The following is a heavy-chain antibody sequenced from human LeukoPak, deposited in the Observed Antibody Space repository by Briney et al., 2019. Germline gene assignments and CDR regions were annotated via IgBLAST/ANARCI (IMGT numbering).Heavy chain of an antibody. CDR3: ARVDRYYYYGMDV. Sequence: GASVKVSCKASRYTFTGYYMHWVRQAPGQGLEWMGWINPNSGGTNYAQKFQGWVTMTRDTSISTAYMELSRLRSDDTAVYYCARVDRYYYYGMDVWGQGTTVTVSS. J-gene: IGHJ6*02. D-gene: IGHD2-2*03. V-gene: IGHV1-2*04. CDR2: INPNSGGT. CDR1: RYTFTGYY.